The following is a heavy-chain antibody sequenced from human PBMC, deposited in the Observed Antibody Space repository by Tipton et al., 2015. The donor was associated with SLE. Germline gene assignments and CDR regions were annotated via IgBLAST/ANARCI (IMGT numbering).Heavy chain of an antibody. CDR3: ARVIQQQPWLYYYYYMDV. CDR2: IYYSGST. D-gene: IGHD6-13*01. CDR1: GGSIGSSSYY. J-gene: IGHJ6*03. V-gene: IGHV4-39*07. Sequence: TLSLTCTVSGGSIGSSSYYWGWIRQPPGKGLEWIGSIYYSGSTYYNPSLKSRVTISVDTSKNQFSLKLSSVTAADTAVYYCARVIQQQPWLYYYYYMDVWGKGTTVTVSS.